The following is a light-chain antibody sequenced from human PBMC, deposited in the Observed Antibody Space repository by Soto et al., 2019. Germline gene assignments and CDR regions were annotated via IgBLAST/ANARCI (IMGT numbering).Light chain of an antibody. CDR1: QDVSHF. J-gene: IGKJ1*01. V-gene: IGKV1-33*01. CDR2: DAS. Sequence: DIQMTQSPSSLSASIGDRVTITCQASQDVSHFLNWFQQRPGKAPKLLIYDASTLERGVPSRFSGRGSGSRFTFTITSLQPEDIATYYCQQYDRLPWTFGQATKVEMK. CDR3: QQYDRLPWT.